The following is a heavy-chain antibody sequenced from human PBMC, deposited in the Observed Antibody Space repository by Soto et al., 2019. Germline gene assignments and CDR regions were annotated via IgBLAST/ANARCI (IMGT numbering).Heavy chain of an antibody. J-gene: IGHJ5*02. CDR2: ISESGDNA. CDR1: GFPFNTYA. Sequence: QPGGSLRLSCAASGFPFNTYAMSWVRQAPGKGPEWVSAISESGDNAFYADSVQGRFTISRDNSYKILYLQMNSLRAEDTALYFCAKGGYIYGLDPWGQGTLVTVSS. D-gene: IGHD5-18*01. CDR3: AKGGYIYGLDP. V-gene: IGHV3-23*01.